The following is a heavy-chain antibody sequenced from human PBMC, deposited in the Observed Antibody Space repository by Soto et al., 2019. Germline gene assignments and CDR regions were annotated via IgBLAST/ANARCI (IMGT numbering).Heavy chain of an antibody. Sequence: QLQLQESGSGLVKPSQTLSLTCAVSGGSISSGGYSWSWIRQPPGKGLEWIGYIYHSGSTYYNPSLKNRVTISVDRTKNLISLKMSSVTDADTAEYYCARAPSRWGPRSLVTVSS. CDR1: GGSISSGGYS. CDR3: ARAPSR. V-gene: IGHV4-30-2*01. J-gene: IGHJ4*02. CDR2: IYHSGST.